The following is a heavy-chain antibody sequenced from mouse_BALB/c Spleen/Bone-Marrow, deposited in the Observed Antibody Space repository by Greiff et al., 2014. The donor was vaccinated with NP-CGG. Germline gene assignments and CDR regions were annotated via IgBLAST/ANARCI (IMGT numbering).Heavy chain of an antibody. J-gene: IGHJ4*01. CDR3: ARFYYGSNYAMDY. CDR2: INPYNGVI. V-gene: IGHV1-18*01. CDR1: GYSFTGYT. Sequence: EVQLQQSGPELVKPGASMKISCKASGYSFTGYTMNWVKQSHGKNLEWIGLINPYNGVINYNQKFEGKATFTVDKSSSTAYMELLSLTSEDSAVYYCARFYYGSNYAMDYWGQGTSVTVSS. D-gene: IGHD1-1*01.